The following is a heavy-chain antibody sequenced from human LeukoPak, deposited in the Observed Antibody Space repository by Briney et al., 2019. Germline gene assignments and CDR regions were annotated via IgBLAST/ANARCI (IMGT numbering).Heavy chain of an antibody. CDR2: IYYSGST. V-gene: IGHV4-39*07. J-gene: IGHJ3*02. CDR3: ARANYYDTSGYSRGAFDI. CDR1: GGSISSSSYY. D-gene: IGHD3-22*01. Sequence: SETLSLTCTVSGGSISSSSYYWGWIRQPPGKGLEWIGSIYYSGSTYYNPFLKSRVTISLDTSKNQFSLRLSSVTAADTAVFYCARANYYDTSGYSRGAFDIWGQGTMVTVSS.